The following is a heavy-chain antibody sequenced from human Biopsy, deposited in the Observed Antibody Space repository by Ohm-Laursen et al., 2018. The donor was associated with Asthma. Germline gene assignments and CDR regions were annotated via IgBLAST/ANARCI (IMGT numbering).Heavy chain of an antibody. J-gene: IGHJ6*02. CDR2: IAYDGSKK. Sequence: SLRLSCAASGFTFRNFGMHWVRQAPGKGLEWVAVIAYDGSKKYYADSVKGRFTISRDNSKNTLYLQMNSLRGEDTAVYYCAKGRYKWNDGYYGLDVWGQGTTVTVSS. V-gene: IGHV3-30*18. CDR3: AKGRYKWNDGYYGLDV. D-gene: IGHD1-20*01. CDR1: GFTFRNFG.